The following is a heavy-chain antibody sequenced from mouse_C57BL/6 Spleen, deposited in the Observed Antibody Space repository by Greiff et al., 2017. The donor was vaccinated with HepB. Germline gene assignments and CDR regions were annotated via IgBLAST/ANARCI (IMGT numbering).Heavy chain of an antibody. V-gene: IGHV1-26*01. CDR1: GYTFTDYY. CDR2: INPNNGGT. J-gene: IGHJ4*01. Sequence: VQLQQSGPELVKPGASVKISCKASGYTFTDYYMNWVKQSHGKSLEWIGDINPNNGGTSYNQKFKGKATLTVDKSSSTAYMELRSLTSEDSAVYYCARALYYGSRNYAMDYWGQGTSVTVSS. D-gene: IGHD1-1*01. CDR3: ARALYYGSRNYAMDY.